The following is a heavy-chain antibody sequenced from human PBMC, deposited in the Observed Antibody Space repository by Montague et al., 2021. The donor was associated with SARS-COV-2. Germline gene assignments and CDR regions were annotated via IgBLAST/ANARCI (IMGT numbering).Heavy chain of an antibody. D-gene: IGHD6-25*01. CDR1: GGSISSYC. CDR3: AREYPGFTLDY. J-gene: IGHJ4*02. Sequence: SETLSLTCTVSGGSISSYCWSWIRQPPGKGLEWIGYIYYSGSTNYNPSLKSRVTISVDTSKNQFSLKLSSVTAADTAVYYCAREYPGFTLDYWGQGTLVTVSS. V-gene: IGHV4-59*01. CDR2: IYYSGST.